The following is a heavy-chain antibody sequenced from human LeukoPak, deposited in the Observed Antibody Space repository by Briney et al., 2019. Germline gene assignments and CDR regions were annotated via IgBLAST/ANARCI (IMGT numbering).Heavy chain of an antibody. D-gene: IGHD6-6*01. V-gene: IGHV4-61*05. CDR3: ASAAARPNWFDP. Sequence: SETLSLTCTVSGGSISSSSYYWGWIRQPPGKGLEWIGYMYNSGGTKYNPSLKSRVTISVDTSKNQFSLKLSSVTAADTAVYYCASAAARPNWFDPWGQGTLVTVSS. CDR2: MYNSGGT. J-gene: IGHJ5*02. CDR1: GGSISSSSYY.